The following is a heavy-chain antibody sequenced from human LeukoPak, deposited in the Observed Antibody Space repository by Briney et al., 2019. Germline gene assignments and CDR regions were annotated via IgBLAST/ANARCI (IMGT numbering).Heavy chain of an antibody. D-gene: IGHD1-26*01. Sequence: GGSLRLSCAASGFTFSSYWMHWVRQAPGKGPVWVSRINSDGSSTSYADSVKGRFTISRDNAKNTLYLQMNSLRAEDTAVYYCARGRYSGSYLDYWGQGTLVTVSS. CDR2: INSDGSST. J-gene: IGHJ4*02. V-gene: IGHV3-74*01. CDR1: GFTFSSYW. CDR3: ARGRYSGSYLDY.